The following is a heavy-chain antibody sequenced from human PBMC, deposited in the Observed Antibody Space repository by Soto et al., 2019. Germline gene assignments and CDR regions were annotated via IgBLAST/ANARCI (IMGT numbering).Heavy chain of an antibody. D-gene: IGHD2-15*01. Sequence: SETLSLTCTVSGGSISSYYWSWIRQPPGKGLEWIGHIYYSGSTNYNPSLKSRVTISVDTSKNQFSLKLSSVTAADTAVYYCERHQWGDCFCGSCSPYRYMDVCGKVTTVTVS. CDR3: ERHQWGDCFCGSCSPYRYMDV. CDR2: IYYSGST. V-gene: IGHV4-59*08. CDR1: GGSISSYY. J-gene: IGHJ6*03.